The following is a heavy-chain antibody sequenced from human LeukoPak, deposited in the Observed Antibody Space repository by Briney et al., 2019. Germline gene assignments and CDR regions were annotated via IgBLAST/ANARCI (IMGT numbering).Heavy chain of an antibody. CDR1: GYTFTIYG. Sequence: ASVTVSYTASGYTFTIYGISWVRQAPGQGREGMGWISTSTGDTKYTQKFQGRVTLTTDTATSTAYMELSSLRSDDTAVYYCARDDNYGIFVNVDYWGQGTLVTVSS. CDR3: ARDDNYGIFVNVDY. J-gene: IGHJ4*02. CDR2: ISTSTGDT. V-gene: IGHV1-18*01. D-gene: IGHD4-11*01.